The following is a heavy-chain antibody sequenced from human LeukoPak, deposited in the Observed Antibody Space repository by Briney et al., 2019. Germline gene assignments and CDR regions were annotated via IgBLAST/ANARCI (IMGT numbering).Heavy chain of an antibody. D-gene: IGHD4-23*01. J-gene: IGHJ4*02. CDR2: INSDGGAT. CDR3: ARGRPHGNDY. V-gene: IGHV3-74*03. CDR1: GFTSTIYC. Sequence: GGSLRLSCEASGFTSTIYCMRCVRPDPEKGLVWVSYINSDGGATKYADSVKGRFTISRDNAKNTLYLQMNSLRVEDTAVYYCARGRPHGNDYWGQGTLVTVSS.